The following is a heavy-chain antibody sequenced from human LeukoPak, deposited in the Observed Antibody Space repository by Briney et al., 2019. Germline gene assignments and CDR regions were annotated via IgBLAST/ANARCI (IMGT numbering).Heavy chain of an antibody. CDR3: AREVLDYYDSSGYPYYYYYYMDV. D-gene: IGHD3-22*01. Sequence: SETLSLTCTVSGGSISSYYWSWIRQPPGKGLEWIGYIYYSGSTNYNPSLKSRVTISVDKSKNQFSLKLSSVTAADTAVYYCAREVLDYYDSSGYPYYYYYYMDVWGKGTTVTVSS. CDR2: IYYSGST. V-gene: IGHV4-59*12. J-gene: IGHJ6*03. CDR1: GGSISSYY.